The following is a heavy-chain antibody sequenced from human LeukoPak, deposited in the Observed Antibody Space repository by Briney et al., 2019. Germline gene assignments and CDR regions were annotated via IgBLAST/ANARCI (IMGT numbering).Heavy chain of an antibody. D-gene: IGHD1-26*01. CDR3: ARDGLQWTGGSCESDY. Sequence: GGSLRLSCAASGFTFGSYSMSSVRQALGKGLERVSPIDGGGTYHEASVNGRFIVSRDNSRHAPYLQMNGLREWDTAVYCCARDGLQWTGGSCESDYWGQGTLVTVSS. J-gene: IGHJ4*02. CDR1: GFTFGSYS. CDR2: IDGGGT. V-gene: IGHV3-23*03.